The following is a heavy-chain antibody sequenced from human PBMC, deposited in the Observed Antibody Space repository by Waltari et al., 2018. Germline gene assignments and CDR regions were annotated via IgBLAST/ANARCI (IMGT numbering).Heavy chain of an antibody. V-gene: IGHV3-7*01. Sequence: WVRQAPGKGLEWVASIKLDGSQKYYADFEKGGSVISRTNAMDLLLMQRSSLGAEVAAVYCFACDGVIAVAADFDVWGQGTLVTVSS. CDR2: IKLDGSQK. CDR3: ACDGVIAVAADFDV. D-gene: IGHD6-19*01. J-gene: IGHJ4*01.